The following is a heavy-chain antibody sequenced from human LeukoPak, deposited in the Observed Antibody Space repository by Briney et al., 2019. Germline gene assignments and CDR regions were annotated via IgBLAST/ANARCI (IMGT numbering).Heavy chain of an antibody. D-gene: IGHD6-19*01. CDR2: IYYSGST. J-gene: IGHJ4*02. Sequence: PSETLSLTCTVSGGSISSGDYYWSWIRQPPGKGLEWIGYIYYSGSTYYNPSLKSRVTISVDRSKNQFSLKLSSVTAADTAVYYCARVTPVAGTNDYWGQGTLVTVSS. CDR1: GGSISSGDYY. CDR3: ARVTPVAGTNDY. V-gene: IGHV4-30-4*01.